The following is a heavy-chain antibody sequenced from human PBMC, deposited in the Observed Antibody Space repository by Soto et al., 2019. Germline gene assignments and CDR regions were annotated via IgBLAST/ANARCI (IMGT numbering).Heavy chain of an antibody. J-gene: IGHJ6*02. CDR3: ARDILGWEPTLSYGMDV. CDR2: ISSRSSYI. Sequence: EVQLVESGGGLVKPGGSLRLSSAASGFTFSSYSMNWVRQAPGKGLEWVSAISSRSSYIYNADSVKGRYTITRDNAKNSLYQQMNSLTAETTAVYCGARDILGWEPTLSYGMDVWGQGTTDTVSS. D-gene: IGHD1-26*01. V-gene: IGHV3-21*01. CDR1: GFTFSSYS.